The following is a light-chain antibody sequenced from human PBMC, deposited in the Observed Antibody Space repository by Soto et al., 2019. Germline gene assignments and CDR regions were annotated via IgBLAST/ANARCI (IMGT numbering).Light chain of an antibody. CDR3: AAWDDSLSGWV. Sequence: QSVLTQPPSASGTPGQRVTISCSGSSANIGSNYVYWYQQFPGTAPKLLIYRNNQRPSGVPDRFSGSKSGTSASLAISGLRSTDEAGYYCAAWDDSLSGWVFGGGTKLTVL. CDR2: RNN. V-gene: IGLV1-47*01. CDR1: SANIGSNY. J-gene: IGLJ3*02.